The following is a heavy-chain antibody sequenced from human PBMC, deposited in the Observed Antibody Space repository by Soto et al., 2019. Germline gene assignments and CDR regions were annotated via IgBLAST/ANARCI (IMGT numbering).Heavy chain of an antibody. D-gene: IGHD6-13*01. J-gene: IGHJ3*02. V-gene: IGHV3-33*01. CDR3: ARAYSSSWYNTFDI. CDR1: GIIFNGFG. CDR2: IRNDGSNI. Sequence: GGSLRLSCAASGIIFNGFGMHWVRQAPGKGLEWVAGIRNDGSNISYADSVKGRFTISRDNSKNTLYLQMNTLRTEDTAVYYCARAYSSSWYNTFDIWGQGTLVTVSS.